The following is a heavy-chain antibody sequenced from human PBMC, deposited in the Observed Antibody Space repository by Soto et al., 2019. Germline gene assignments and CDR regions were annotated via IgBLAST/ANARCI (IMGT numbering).Heavy chain of an antibody. CDR3: ARSADYYDSSGLTSYYLDY. V-gene: IGHV5-51*01. CDR2: IYPGDSDT. Sequence: GESLKISCKGSGYSFTSYWIGWVRQMPGKGLEWMGIIYPGDSDTRYSPSFQGQVTISADKSISTAYLQWSSLKASDTAMYYCARSADYYDSSGLTSYYLDYWGQGTLVTVSS. J-gene: IGHJ4*02. D-gene: IGHD3-22*01. CDR1: GYSFTSYW.